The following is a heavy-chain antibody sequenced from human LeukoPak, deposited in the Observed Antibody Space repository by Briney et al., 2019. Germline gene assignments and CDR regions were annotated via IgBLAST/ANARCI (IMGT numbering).Heavy chain of an antibody. V-gene: IGHV4-39*07. CDR2: IYYSGST. CDR3: ATTLRSVDY. Sequence: SETLSLTCTVSGGSISSSSYYWGWIRQPPGKGLEWIGSIYYSGSTYYNPSLRSRVTISVDTSKNQFSLKLSSVTAADTAVYYCATTLRSVDYWGQGTLVTVSS. CDR1: GGSISSSSYY. J-gene: IGHJ4*02. D-gene: IGHD2-8*01.